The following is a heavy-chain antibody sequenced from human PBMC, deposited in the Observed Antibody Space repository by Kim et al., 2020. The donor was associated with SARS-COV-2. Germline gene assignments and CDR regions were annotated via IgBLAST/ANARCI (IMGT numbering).Heavy chain of an antibody. D-gene: IGHD3-22*01. CDR3: ARDKGALLYYDSSGYGGYFDY. CDR2: INPSGGST. CDR1: GYTFTSYY. V-gene: IGHV1-46*01. J-gene: IGHJ4*02. Sequence: ASVKVSCKASGYTFTSYYMHWVRQAPGQGLEWMGIINPSGGSTSYAQKFQGRVTMTRDTSTSTVYMELSSLRSEDTAVYYCARDKGALLYYDSSGYGGYFDYWGQGTLVTVSS.